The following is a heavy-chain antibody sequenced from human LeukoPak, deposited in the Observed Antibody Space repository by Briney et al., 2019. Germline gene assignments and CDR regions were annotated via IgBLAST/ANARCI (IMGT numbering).Heavy chain of an antibody. J-gene: IGHJ4*02. Sequence: PGGSLRLSCEASGFSFSVSGMNWVRQAPGKGLEWVAYISSTSTNINYADSVKGRFTISRDNAKSSLYLQMNSLRAEDTALYYCARHRTASDYWGQGTLVTVSS. D-gene: IGHD3-16*02. CDR3: ARHRTASDY. V-gene: IGHV3-21*01. CDR2: ISSTSTNI. CDR1: GFSFSVSG.